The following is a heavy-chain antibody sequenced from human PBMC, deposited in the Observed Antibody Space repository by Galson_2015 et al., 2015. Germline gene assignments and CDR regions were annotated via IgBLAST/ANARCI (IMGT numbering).Heavy chain of an antibody. D-gene: IGHD3-22*01. CDR1: GFTVSSNY. J-gene: IGHJ6*02. CDR2: IYSGGST. Sequence: SLRLSCAASGFTVSSNYMSWVRQAPGKGLEWVSVIYSGGSTYYADSVKGRFTISRDNSKNTLYLQMKSLRAEDTAVYYCATQVDKPYYYYGMDVWGQGTTVTISS. V-gene: IGHV3-53*01. CDR3: ATQVDKPYYYYGMDV.